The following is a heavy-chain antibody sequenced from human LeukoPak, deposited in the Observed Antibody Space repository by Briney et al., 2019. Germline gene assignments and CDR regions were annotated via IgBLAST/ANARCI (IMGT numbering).Heavy chain of an antibody. J-gene: IGHJ5*02. CDR1: GGSISSSSYY. V-gene: IGHV4-39*01. CDR2: IYYSGST. Sequence: KASETLSLTCTVSGGSISSSSYYWGWIRQPPGKGLEWIGSIYYSGSTYYNPPLKSRVTISVDTSKNQFSPKLSSVTAADTAVYYCARHGPIGAAAGTGWFDPWGQGTLVTVSS. D-gene: IGHD6-13*01. CDR3: ARHGPIGAAAGTGWFDP.